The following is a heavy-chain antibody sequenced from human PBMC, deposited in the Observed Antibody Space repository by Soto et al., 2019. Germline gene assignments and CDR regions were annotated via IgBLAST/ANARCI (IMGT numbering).Heavy chain of an antibody. CDR3: APYYDYWKI. CDR2: IYPGSSEI. Sequence: EVQLVQSGAEVKKPGASLKISCKASGYNFARSSIGWVRQMPGKGLEWMAIIYPGSSEITYSPSFQGQVTISADMSISTAYLQWSSLKASDTAIYYCAPYYDYWKIWGQGTLVTVSS. J-gene: IGHJ4*02. CDR1: GYNFARSS. V-gene: IGHV5-51*01. D-gene: IGHD3-3*01.